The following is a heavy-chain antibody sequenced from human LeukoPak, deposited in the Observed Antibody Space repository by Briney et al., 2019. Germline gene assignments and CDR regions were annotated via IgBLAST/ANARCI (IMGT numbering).Heavy chain of an antibody. CDR3: AGTSLVYYYYMDV. CDR2: IYYSGST. D-gene: IGHD2-2*01. J-gene: IGHJ6*03. Sequence: SETLSLTCTVSGGSISSSSYYWGWIRQRPGKGLEWIGSIYYSGSTYYNPSLKSRVTISVDTSKNQFSLKLSSVTAADTAVYYCAGTSLVYYYYMDVWGKGTTVTISS. CDR1: GGSISSSSYY. V-gene: IGHV4-39*07.